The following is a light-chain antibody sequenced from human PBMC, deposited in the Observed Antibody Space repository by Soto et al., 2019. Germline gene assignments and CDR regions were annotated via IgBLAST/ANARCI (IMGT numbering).Light chain of an antibody. V-gene: IGKV3-20*01. CDR2: GAS. CDR3: HQYGSTPYT. Sequence: EIVLTQSPGTLSLSPGERATLSCRASQSVSSSYLAWYQQKPGQAPRLLIYGASSRATGIPDRFSGSGSGTDFTLAISRLEREDFAVYYCHQYGSTPYTFGQGTKLEIK. CDR1: QSVSSSY. J-gene: IGKJ2*01.